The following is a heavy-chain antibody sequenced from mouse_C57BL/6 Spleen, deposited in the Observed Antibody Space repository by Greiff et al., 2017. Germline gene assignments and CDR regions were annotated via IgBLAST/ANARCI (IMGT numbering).Heavy chain of an antibody. J-gene: IGHJ4*01. CDR1: GYTFTSYW. CDR3: ARGELMDD. CDR2: IDPSDSYT. Sequence: QVQLQQPGAELVKPGASVKLSCKASGYTFTSYWMQWVKQRPGQGLEWIGEIDPSDSYTNYNQKFKGKATLTVDTSSSTAYMQLSSLTSEDSAVYYCARGELMDDWGQGTSGTVSS. V-gene: IGHV1-50*01.